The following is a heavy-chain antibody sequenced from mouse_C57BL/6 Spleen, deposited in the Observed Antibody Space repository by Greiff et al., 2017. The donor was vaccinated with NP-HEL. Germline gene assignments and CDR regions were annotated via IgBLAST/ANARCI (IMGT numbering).Heavy chain of an antibody. CDR1: GYTFTDYY. J-gene: IGHJ3*01. CDR2: IYPGSGNT. D-gene: IGHD1-2*01. CDR3: AGGGYHYLFAY. V-gene: IGHV1-76*01. Sequence: QVQLKQSGAELVRPGASVKLSCKASGYTFTDYYINWVKQRPGQGLEWIARIYPGSGNTYYNEKFKGKATLTAEQSSSTAYMQLSSLTSEDSAVYFCAGGGYHYLFAYWGQGTLVTVSA.